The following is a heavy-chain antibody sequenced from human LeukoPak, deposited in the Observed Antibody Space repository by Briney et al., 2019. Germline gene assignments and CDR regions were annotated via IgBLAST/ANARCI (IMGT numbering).Heavy chain of an antibody. CDR2: INTDGSST. Sequence: PGGSLRLSCAASGFTFSSHWMHWVRQAPGKGLVWVSRINTDGSSTSYADSVKGRFTISRDNAKNTLYLQMNSLRAKDTAVYYCTSKQDYWGQGTLVTVSS. CDR1: GFTFSSHW. CDR3: TSKQDY. V-gene: IGHV3-74*01. J-gene: IGHJ4*02.